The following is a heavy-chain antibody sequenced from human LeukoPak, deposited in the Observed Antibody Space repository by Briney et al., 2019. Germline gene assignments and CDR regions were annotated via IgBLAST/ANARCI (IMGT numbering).Heavy chain of an antibody. J-gene: IGHJ6*02. CDR2: INPNSGGT. CDR3: ARDSGYDSQKYYYYYYGMDV. V-gene: IGHV1-2*06. D-gene: IGHD5-12*01. CDR1: GYTSTGYY. Sequence: ASVKVSCKASGYTSTGYYMHWVRQAPGQGLEWMGRINPNSGGTNYAQKFQGRVTMTRDTSISTAYMELSRLRSDDTAVYYCARDSGYDSQKYYYYYYGMDVWGQGTTVTVSS.